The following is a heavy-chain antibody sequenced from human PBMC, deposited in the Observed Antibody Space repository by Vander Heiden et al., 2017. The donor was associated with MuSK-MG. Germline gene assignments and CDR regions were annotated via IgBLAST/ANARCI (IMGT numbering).Heavy chain of an antibody. V-gene: IGHV3-49*05. Sequence: EVQLVESGGGLVKPGRSLRLSCTASGFTFGDYAMSWFRQAPGKGLEWVGFIRSKAYGGTTEYAASVKGRFTISRDDSKSIAYLQMNSLKTEDTAVYYCTRDRGYSSGWYVDYWGQGTLVTVSS. D-gene: IGHD6-19*01. CDR3: TRDRGYSSGWYVDY. J-gene: IGHJ4*02. CDR2: IRSKAYGGTT. CDR1: GFTFGDYA.